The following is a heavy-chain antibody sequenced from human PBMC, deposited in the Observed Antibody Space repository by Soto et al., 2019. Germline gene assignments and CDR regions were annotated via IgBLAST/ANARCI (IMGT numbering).Heavy chain of an antibody. V-gene: IGHV3-23*01. CDR1: GFTFSSYG. D-gene: IGHD5-12*01. J-gene: IGHJ4*02. CDR3: VGSDSGYDDPDDY. Sequence: PGGSLRLSCAASGFTFSSYGMSWVRQAPGKGLEWVSAISGSGGSTYYADSVKGRFTISRDNSKNTLYLQMNSLRAEDTALYYCVGSDSGYDDPDDYWGQGTLVTVSS. CDR2: ISGSGGST.